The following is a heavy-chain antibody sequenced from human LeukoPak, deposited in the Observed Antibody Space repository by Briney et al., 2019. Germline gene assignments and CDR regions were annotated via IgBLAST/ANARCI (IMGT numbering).Heavy chain of an antibody. CDR1: GYTFTDHY. D-gene: IGHD6-13*01. J-gene: IGHJ3*01. CDR2: IKPDSGGI. CDR3: ARVGGGAAAVVFDV. Sequence: ASVKVSCKTSGYTFTDHYVHWVRQAPGQGLEWLGWIKPDSGGIYYAQKFQGRVTMTRDTSIRTAYMELSRLGSDDTAVYYCARVGGGAAAVVFDVWGQGTMVTVS. V-gene: IGHV1-2*02.